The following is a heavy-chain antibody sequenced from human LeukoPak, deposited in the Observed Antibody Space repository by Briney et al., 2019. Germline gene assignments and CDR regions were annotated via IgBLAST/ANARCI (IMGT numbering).Heavy chain of an antibody. J-gene: IGHJ4*02. Sequence: PGGSLRLSCAVSGFTFSNSWTNWVRQAPGKGLEWVASVNTDESEKYCAGSVKGRFTISRDNAKNSLYLQMISLRAEDTAVYYCARDEGYSKFDYWGQGTLVTVSS. CDR3: ARDEGYSKFDY. CDR1: GFTFSNSW. CDR2: VNTDESEK. D-gene: IGHD5-12*01. V-gene: IGHV3-7*01.